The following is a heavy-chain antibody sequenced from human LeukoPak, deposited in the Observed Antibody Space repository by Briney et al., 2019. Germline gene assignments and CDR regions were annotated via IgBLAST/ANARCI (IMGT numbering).Heavy chain of an antibody. CDR3: AKSGGADYYDSSGYRFDY. Sequence: PWGSLRLSCTVSGFSLSSYAMSWVRRAPGKGLEWVSGISWNSGSIGYADSVKGRFTISRDNAKNSLYLQMNSLRAEDTALYYCAKSGGADYYDSSGYRFDYWGQGTLVTVSS. D-gene: IGHD3-22*01. V-gene: IGHV3-9*01. J-gene: IGHJ4*02. CDR2: ISWNSGSI. CDR1: GFSLSSYA.